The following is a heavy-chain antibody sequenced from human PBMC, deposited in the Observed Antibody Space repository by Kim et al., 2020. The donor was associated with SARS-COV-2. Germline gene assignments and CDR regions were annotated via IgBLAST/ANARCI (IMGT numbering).Heavy chain of an antibody. J-gene: IGHJ4*02. CDR3: EASDY. V-gene: IGHV3-23*01. Sequence: ISDSGVRTHYADSVKGRFTISRDTSKSTLFLQMNSLRAEDTAVYYCEASDYWGQGSLVTVSS. CDR2: ISDSGVRT.